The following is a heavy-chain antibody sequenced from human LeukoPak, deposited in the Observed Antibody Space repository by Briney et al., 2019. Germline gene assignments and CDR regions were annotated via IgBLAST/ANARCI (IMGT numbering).Heavy chain of an antibody. D-gene: IGHD3-22*01. CDR3: ARENPSGYYNGPIDY. CDR1: GASISSYY. V-gene: IGHV4-59*01. J-gene: IGHJ4*02. Sequence: SETLSLICTVSGASISSYYWSWIRQPPGKGLEWLGDIYYSGSIKYNPSLKSRVTMSVDTSKNQFFLKLSSVTAADTAIYYCARENPSGYYNGPIDYWGQGTLVTVSS. CDR2: IYYSGSI.